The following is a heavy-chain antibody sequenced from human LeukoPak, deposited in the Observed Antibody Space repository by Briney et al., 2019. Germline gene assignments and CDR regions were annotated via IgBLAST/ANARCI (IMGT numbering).Heavy chain of an antibody. J-gene: IGHJ6*03. CDR2: INHSGST. D-gene: IGHD2-2*01. V-gene: IGHV4-34*01. CDR1: GGSFSGYY. CDR3: ARGGLRYCSSTSCYLYYYYYYMDV. Sequence: SETLSLTCAVYGGSFSGYYWSWIRQPPGKGLEWIGEINHSGSTNYNPSLKSRVTISVDTSKNQFSLKLSSVTAADTAVYYCARGGLRYCSSTSCYLYYYYYYMDVWGKGTTVTVSS.